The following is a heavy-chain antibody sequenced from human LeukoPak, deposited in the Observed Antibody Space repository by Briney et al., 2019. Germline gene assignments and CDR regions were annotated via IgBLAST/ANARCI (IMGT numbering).Heavy chain of an antibody. Sequence: PGGSLRLSCAASGFTVSTNYMIWVRQAPGKGLEWVSVIYSGGSTYYADSVKGRFTISRDNSKNTLYLQMNSLRAEDTAVYYCARASRAAAERNWGQGTLVVVSS. V-gene: IGHV3-66*01. CDR3: ARASRAAAERN. CDR1: GFTVSTNY. J-gene: IGHJ1*01. CDR2: IYSGGST. D-gene: IGHD6-13*01.